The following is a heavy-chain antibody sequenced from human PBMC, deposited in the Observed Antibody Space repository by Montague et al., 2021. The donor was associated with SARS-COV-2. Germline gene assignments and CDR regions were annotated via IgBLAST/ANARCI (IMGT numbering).Heavy chain of an antibody. CDR2: INHSGST. CDR1: GGSLSGYY. CDR3: AGGRRRYNWWDEAGYYYGMDV. Sequence: SETLSLTCAVYGGSLSGYYWSWIRQPPGKGLEWIGEINHSGSTNYNPSLKSRVTISVDTSKNQFSLKLSSVTAADTAVYYCAGGRRRYNWWDEAGYYYGMDVWGQGTTVTVSS. J-gene: IGHJ6*02. D-gene: IGHD1-20*01. V-gene: IGHV4-34*01.